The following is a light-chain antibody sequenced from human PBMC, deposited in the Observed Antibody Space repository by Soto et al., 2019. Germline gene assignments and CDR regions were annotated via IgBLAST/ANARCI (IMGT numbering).Light chain of an antibody. J-gene: IGKJ1*01. Sequence: DIQMTQSPSTLSASVGDRVTITCRASQSISSWLAWYQQKPGKAPKLLIYKASTLESGVPSRFSGSGSGTEFILTISSLQPDDFATYYCQQYYKYAWTFGQGTKVEIK. CDR3: QQYYKYAWT. V-gene: IGKV1-5*03. CDR1: QSISSW. CDR2: KAS.